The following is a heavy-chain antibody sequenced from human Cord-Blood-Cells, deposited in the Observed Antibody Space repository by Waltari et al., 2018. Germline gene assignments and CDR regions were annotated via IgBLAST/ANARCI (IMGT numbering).Heavy chain of an antibody. D-gene: IGHD3-3*01. Sequence: DVQLVESGGGLVQPGGSLRLSCAASGFTFSSYWMSWVRQAPGKGLEWVANIKQDGSEKYYVDSVKGRFTISRDNAKNSLYLQMNSLRAEDTAVYYCARGMTPSGYDFWSGYYDYWGQGTLVTVSS. CDR2: IKQDGSEK. CDR3: ARGMTPSGYDFWSGYYDY. V-gene: IGHV3-7*01. CDR1: GFTFSSYW. J-gene: IGHJ4*02.